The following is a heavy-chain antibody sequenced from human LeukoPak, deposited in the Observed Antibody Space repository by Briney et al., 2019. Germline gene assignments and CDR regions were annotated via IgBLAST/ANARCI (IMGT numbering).Heavy chain of an antibody. CDR2: ISVFNGHT. V-gene: IGHV1-18*01. CDR3: ATVPTIHYVDIDV. D-gene: IGHD5-12*01. CDR1: GYTFTSYG. J-gene: IGHJ6*03. Sequence: ASVKVSCKASGYTFTSYGVSWVRQAPGQGLEWMGWISVFNGHTYYVQNLQGRVSMTTDASTSTAYMELRNLRSDDTAVYYCATVPTIHYVDIDVWGKGTAVTVSS.